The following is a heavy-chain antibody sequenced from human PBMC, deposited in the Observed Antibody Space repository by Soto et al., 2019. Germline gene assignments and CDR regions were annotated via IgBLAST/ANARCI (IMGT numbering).Heavy chain of an antibody. CDR2: ISYGGSDN. D-gene: IGHD6-13*01. CDR1: GFTLGSYA. Sequence: PGGSLRLSCEVSGFTLGSYAMHWVRQAPGKGLEWVSVISYGGSDNYYADSVKGRFTISRDNSKNTLYLHMNSLRPEDTAVYYCARDGTTTTAAGFDHWGQGTLVTVSS. J-gene: IGHJ4*02. CDR3: ARDGTTTTAAGFDH. V-gene: IGHV3-30-3*01.